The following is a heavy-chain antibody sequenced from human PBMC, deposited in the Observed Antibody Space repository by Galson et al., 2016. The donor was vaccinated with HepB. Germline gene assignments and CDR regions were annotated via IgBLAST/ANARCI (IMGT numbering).Heavy chain of an antibody. Sequence: CAASGFTFGDYAMHWVRQAPGKGLEWVSGISWNSGSIDYADSVKGRFTISRDNAKNSLYLQMNSLRTEDTALYYCTKDTRPRMAPRSDSICGMDVWGQGTTVTVPS. J-gene: IGHJ6*02. CDR1: GFTFGDYA. CDR3: TKDTRPRMAPRSDSICGMDV. CDR2: ISWNSGSI. D-gene: IGHD4-11*01. V-gene: IGHV3-9*01.